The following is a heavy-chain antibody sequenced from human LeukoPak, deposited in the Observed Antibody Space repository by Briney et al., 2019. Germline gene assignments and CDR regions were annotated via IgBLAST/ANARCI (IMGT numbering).Heavy chain of an antibody. D-gene: IGHD2-15*01. J-gene: IGHJ6*02. CDR1: GYSFTSYW. CDR3: ARHSQGPAVVAEYRYYYYGMDV. V-gene: IGHV5-51*01. CDR2: IYPGDSDT. Sequence: GESLKISCKGSGYSFTSYWIGWVRQMPGKGLEWMGIIYPGDSDTRYSPSFQGQVTISADKSISTAYLQWSSLKASDTAMYYCARHSQGPAVVAEYRYYYYGMDVWGQGTTVTVSS.